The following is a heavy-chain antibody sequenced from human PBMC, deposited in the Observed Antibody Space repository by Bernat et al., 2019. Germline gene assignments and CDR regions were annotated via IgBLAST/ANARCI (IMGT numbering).Heavy chain of an antibody. V-gene: IGHV3-74*01. CDR3: VRGSVGVVTALARDY. Sequence: EVQLVESGGGLVQPGGSLRLSCAASGFTFRSYWMHWVRQAPGKGLVWVSRINSDGSSTSYADSVKGRFTISRDNAENTVYLQMNSLRAEDTAVYYCVRGSVGVVTALARDYWGQGTLVTVSS. D-gene: IGHD2-21*02. CDR2: INSDGSST. CDR1: GFTFRSYW. J-gene: IGHJ4*02.